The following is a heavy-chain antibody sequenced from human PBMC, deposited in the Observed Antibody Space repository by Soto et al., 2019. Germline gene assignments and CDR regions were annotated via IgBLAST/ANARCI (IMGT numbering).Heavy chain of an antibody. CDR2: ISSSGSPI. CDR1: GFTFSNFE. CDR3: ARSWGVYCSRTKCYSPWFDP. V-gene: IGHV3-48*03. D-gene: IGHD2-2*02. J-gene: IGHJ5*02. Sequence: EGQLVESGGGLVQPGGSLRLSCAASGFTFSNFEMNWVRQAPGKGLEWVSSISSSGSPIDFADSVKGRFTISRDNAKNSVYLQMNSLRVEDTAVYYCARSWGVYCSRTKCYSPWFDPWGQGTLVTVSA.